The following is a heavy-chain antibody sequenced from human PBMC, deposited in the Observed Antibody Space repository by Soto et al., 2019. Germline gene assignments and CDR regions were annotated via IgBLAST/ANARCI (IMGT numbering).Heavy chain of an antibody. CDR2: IYPGDSDA. V-gene: IGHV5-51*01. Sequence: GESLKISCKGSGYRFTSYWIAWVRQMPGKGLEWMGIIYPGDSDARYSTSFQGQVTISVDKSISTAYLQWSSLKASDTAIYYCPRPLGHDYINNWFDPWGQGTLVTVSS. CDR1: GYRFTSYW. CDR3: PRPLGHDYINNWFDP. J-gene: IGHJ5*02. D-gene: IGHD4-4*01.